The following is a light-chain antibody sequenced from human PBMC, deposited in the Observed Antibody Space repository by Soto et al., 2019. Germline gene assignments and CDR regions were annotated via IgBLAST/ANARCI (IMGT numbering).Light chain of an antibody. J-gene: IGKJ1*01. CDR1: QSVSSK. CDR2: GAS. CDR3: QQYNNWPPWT. V-gene: IGKV3-15*01. Sequence: EIVMTQSPATLSLSPGERATLSCRASQSVSSKLAWYQQKPGQAHRLLIYGASTRATGIPARFSGSGSGTDLTLTISSLEPEDFAVYYCQQYNNWPPWTFGQGTKVDIK.